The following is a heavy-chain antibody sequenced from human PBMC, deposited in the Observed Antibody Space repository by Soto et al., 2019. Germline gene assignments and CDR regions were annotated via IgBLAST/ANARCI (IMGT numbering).Heavy chain of an antibody. CDR1: GFTFSIYG. V-gene: IGHV3-30*18. CDR3: AKDGTAARPGSYFDY. D-gene: IGHD6-6*01. J-gene: IGHJ4*02. Sequence: GGSLRLSCAASGFTFSIYGMHWVRHAPGKGLEWVAVISYDGSNKYYADSVKGRFTISRDNSKNTLYLQMNSLRAEDTAVYYCAKDGTAARPGSYFDYWGQGTLVTVSS. CDR2: ISYDGSNK.